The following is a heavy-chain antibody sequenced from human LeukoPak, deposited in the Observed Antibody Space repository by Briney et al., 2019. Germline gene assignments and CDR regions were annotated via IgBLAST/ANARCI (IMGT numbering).Heavy chain of an antibody. V-gene: IGHV3-7*03. J-gene: IGHJ4*02. D-gene: IGHD3-10*01. CDR3: ARGKSAGADTGSSFYY. CDR1: GFTFSNYW. CDR2: IKQDGSEK. Sequence: PGGSLGLSCAASGFTFSNYWMTWVRQAPGKGLEWVASIKQDGSEKYYVDSVKGRFTFSRDNAKNSLYLQMDSLRAEDTAVYYCARGKSAGADTGSSFYYWGQGALVTVSS.